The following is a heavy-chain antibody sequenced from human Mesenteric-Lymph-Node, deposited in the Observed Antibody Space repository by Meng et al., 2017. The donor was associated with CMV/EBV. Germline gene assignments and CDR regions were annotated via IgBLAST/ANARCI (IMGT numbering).Heavy chain of an antibody. V-gene: IGHV1-18*04. CDR3: ARELAVAVSEGMDV. CDR2: SDPYKSNT. CDR1: GYTHTSYA. D-gene: IGHD6-19*01. J-gene: IGHJ6*02. Sequence: SGYTHTSYASGWVGQAPGQGREWKGWSDPYKSNTNHAQKLQGRVTMNTDTSTSTAYMELGSLTADDTAVYYCARELAVAVSEGMDVWGQGTTVTVSS.